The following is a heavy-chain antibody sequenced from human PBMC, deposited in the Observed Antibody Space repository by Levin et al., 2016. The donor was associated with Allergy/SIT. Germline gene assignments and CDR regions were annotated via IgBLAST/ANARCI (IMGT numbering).Heavy chain of an antibody. CDR2: ISGSGGST. CDR3: AKDSDYGSGSYYSDD. V-gene: IGHV3-23*01. D-gene: IGHD3-10*01. J-gene: IGHJ4*02. Sequence: WIRQPPGKGLEWVSAISGSGGSTYYADSVKGRFTISRDTSKNTLYLQMNSLRAEDTAVYYCAKDSDYGSGSYYSDDWGQGTLVTVSS.